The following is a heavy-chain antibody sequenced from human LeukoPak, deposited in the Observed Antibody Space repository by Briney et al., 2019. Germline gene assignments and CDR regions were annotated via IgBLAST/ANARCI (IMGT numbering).Heavy chain of an antibody. Sequence: ASVKVSCKASGYTFTGYYMHWVRQAPGQGLEWMGRINPNSGGTNYAQKFQGRVTMTRDTSISTAYMELSRLRSDDTAVYYCARDPDLWSGYHWFDPWGQGTLVTVSS. CDR3: ARDPDLWSGYHWFDP. V-gene: IGHV1-2*06. D-gene: IGHD3-3*01. CDR2: INPNSGGT. CDR1: GYTFTGYY. J-gene: IGHJ5*02.